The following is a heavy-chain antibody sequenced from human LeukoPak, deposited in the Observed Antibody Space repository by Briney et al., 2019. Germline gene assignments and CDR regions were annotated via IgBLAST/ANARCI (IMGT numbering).Heavy chain of an antibody. CDR3: TRAKRIIMIRGVITRYFDY. D-gene: IGHD3-10*01. V-gene: IGHV4-34*01. CDR1: GGSFSTYY. Sequence: PSETLSLTCGVYGGSFSTYYWSWIGQPPGKGLEWIGEINHSGSTNYNPSLKSRVTISVDTSKNQFSLKLSSVTAADTAVYYCTRAKRIIMIRGVITRYFDYWGQGTLVPVSS. CDR2: INHSGST. J-gene: IGHJ4*02.